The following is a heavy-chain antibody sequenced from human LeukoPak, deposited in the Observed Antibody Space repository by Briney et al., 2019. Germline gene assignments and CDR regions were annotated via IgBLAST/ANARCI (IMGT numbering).Heavy chain of an antibody. D-gene: IGHD6-6*01. J-gene: IGHJ4*02. V-gene: IGHV3-23*01. CDR2: ISGSGGST. CDR3: AKDKEYSSSKFDY. Sequence: GGSLRLSCAASGFTFSSYATSWVRQAPGKGLEWVSAISGSGGSTYYADSVKGRFTISRDNSKNTLYLQMNSLRAEDTAVYYCAKDKEYSSSKFDYWGQGTLVTVSS. CDR1: GFTFSSYA.